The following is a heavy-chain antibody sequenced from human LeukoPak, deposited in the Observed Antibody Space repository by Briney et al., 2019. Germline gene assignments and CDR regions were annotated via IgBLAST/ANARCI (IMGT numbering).Heavy chain of an antibody. CDR2: ISANNGNT. J-gene: IGHJ4*02. D-gene: IGHD5-18*01. CDR3: ARDGGEYSYGSFDY. V-gene: IGHV1-18*01. CDR1: GYTFSSYG. Sequence: GASVKVSCKASGYTFSSYGISWVRQAPGQGLEWMGWISANNGNTNYAQKLQGRVTITTDTSTSTAYMELRSLRSDDTAVYYCARDGGEYSYGSFDYWGQGTLVTVSS.